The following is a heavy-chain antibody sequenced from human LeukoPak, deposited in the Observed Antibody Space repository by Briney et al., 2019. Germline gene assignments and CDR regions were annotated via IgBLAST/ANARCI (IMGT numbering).Heavy chain of an antibody. J-gene: IGHJ4*02. D-gene: IGHD4/OR15-4a*01. V-gene: IGHV1-18*01. CDR3: ARGCFLWGSFDY. CDR2: ISAYNGNT. CDR1: GYTFTSYG. Sequence: ASVKVSCKASGYTFTSYGTSWVRQAPGQGLEWMGWISAYNGNTNYAQKVQGRVTITTDTSTSAAYMELRSLRSDDTAVYYCARGCFLWGSFDYWGQGTLVTVSS.